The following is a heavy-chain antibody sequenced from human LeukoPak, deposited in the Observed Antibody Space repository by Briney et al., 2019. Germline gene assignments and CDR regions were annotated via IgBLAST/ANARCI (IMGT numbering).Heavy chain of an antibody. V-gene: IGHV4-34*01. Sequence: SETLSLTCAVYGGSFSAYYWSWIRQSPGKGLEWIGEINHSGSTTYNPSLKSRVTISVDTSKDEFSLNLTSVTAADTAVYYCTRWSAALPKMFDPWGQGTLVTVSS. CDR1: GGSFSAYY. D-gene: IGHD6-13*01. J-gene: IGHJ5*02. CDR2: INHSGST. CDR3: TRWSAALPKMFDP.